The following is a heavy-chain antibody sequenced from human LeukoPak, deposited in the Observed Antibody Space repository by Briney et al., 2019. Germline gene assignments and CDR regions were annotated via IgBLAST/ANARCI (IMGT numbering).Heavy chain of an antibody. D-gene: IGHD6-19*01. CDR1: GGSISSYY. Sequence: SETLSLTCTVSGGSISSYYWSWIRQPPGKGLEWIGYIYYSGSTNYNPSLKSRVTISVDTSKNQFSLKLSSVTAADTAVYYCASAVPSGWCLFDYWGQGTLVTVSS. V-gene: IGHV4-59*08. CDR3: ASAVPSGWCLFDY. J-gene: IGHJ4*02. CDR2: IYYSGST.